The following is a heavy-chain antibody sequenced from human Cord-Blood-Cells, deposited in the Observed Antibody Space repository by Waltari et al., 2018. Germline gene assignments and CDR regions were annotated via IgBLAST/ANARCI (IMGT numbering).Heavy chain of an antibody. Sequence: QVQLQESGPGMVKPSETLSLTCSVSGGSISSYYWRWIRPPPGKGLEWIGYIYFSGSTNYNPSLKSQVTISVDTSKNQFSLKLSSVTAADTAVYYCARTYYDFWSGYHDAFDIWGQGTMVTVSS. CDR1: GGSISSYY. D-gene: IGHD3-3*01. J-gene: IGHJ3*02. V-gene: IGHV4-59*01. CDR3: ARTYYDFWSGYHDAFDI. CDR2: IYFSGST.